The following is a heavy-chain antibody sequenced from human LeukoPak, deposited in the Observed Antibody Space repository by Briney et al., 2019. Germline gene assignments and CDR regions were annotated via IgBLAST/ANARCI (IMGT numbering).Heavy chain of an antibody. J-gene: IGHJ3*02. CDR3: ARPRVTMNDAFDI. V-gene: IGHV3-30*04. CDR1: GFTFSSYA. Sequence: GGSLRLSCAASGFTFSSYAMHWVRQAPGKGLEWVAVISYDGSNKYYADSVKGRFTISRDNSKNTLYLQMNSLRAEDTAVYYCARPRVTMNDAFDIWGQGTMVTVSS. CDR2: ISYDGSNK. D-gene: IGHD3-22*01.